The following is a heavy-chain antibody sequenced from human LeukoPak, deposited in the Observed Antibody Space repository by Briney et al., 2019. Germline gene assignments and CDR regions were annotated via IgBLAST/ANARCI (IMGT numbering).Heavy chain of an antibody. D-gene: IGHD3-3*01. CDR2: IRYDGSNK. J-gene: IGHJ6*03. V-gene: IGHV3-30*02. Sequence: PGGSLRHSCAASGFTFSSYGMHWVRQAPGKGLEWVAFIRYDGSNKYYADSVKGRFTISRDNSKNTLYLQMNSLRAEDTAVYYCAKGSKEVLFTRDHYMDVWGKGTTVTISS. CDR1: GFTFSSYG. CDR3: AKGSKEVLFTRDHYMDV.